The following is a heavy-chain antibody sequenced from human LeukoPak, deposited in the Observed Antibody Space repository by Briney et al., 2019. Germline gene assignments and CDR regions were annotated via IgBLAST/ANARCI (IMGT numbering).Heavy chain of an antibody. CDR2: ISAYNGNT. Sequence: ASVKVSCKASGCTFTSYGISWVRLAPGQGLEWMGWISAYNGNTNYAQKLQGRVTMTTDTSTSTAYMELRSLRSDDTAVYYCARSGYSSSWYESHLDYWGQGTLVTVSS. CDR3: ARSGYSSSWYESHLDY. V-gene: IGHV1-18*01. CDR1: GCTFTSYG. J-gene: IGHJ4*02. D-gene: IGHD6-13*01.